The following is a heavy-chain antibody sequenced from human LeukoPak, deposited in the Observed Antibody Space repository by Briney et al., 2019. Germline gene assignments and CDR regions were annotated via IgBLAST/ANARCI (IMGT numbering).Heavy chain of an antibody. CDR3: ARIGAGVNFDY. D-gene: IGHD2-8*01. J-gene: IGHJ4*02. V-gene: IGHV4-39*01. CDR2: IYYSGST. Sequence: SETLSLTCTVSGGSLSSSSYYWGWIRQPPGTGLEWIGSIYYSGSTYYNPSLKSRVTISVDTSKNQFSLKLSSVTAADTAVYYCARIGAGVNFDYWGQGTLVTVSS. CDR1: GGSLSSSSYY.